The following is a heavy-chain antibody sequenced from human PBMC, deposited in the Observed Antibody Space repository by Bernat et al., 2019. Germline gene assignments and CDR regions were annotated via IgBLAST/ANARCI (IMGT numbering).Heavy chain of an antibody. Sequence: QVQLVESGGGVVQPGRSLRLSCAASGFTFSSYGMHWVRQAPGKGLEWVAVIWYDGSNKYYADSVKGRFTISRDNSKNTLYLQMNSLRAEDTAVYYCAKGGYSYYYYYGMDVWGQGTTVTVSS. D-gene: IGHD5-18*01. CDR2: IWYDGSNK. V-gene: IGHV3-33*06. J-gene: IGHJ6*02. CDR1: GFTFSSYG. CDR3: AKGGYSYYYYYGMDV.